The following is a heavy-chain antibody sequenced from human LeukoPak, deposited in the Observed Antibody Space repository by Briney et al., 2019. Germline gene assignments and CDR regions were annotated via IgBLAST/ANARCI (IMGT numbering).Heavy chain of an antibody. J-gene: IGHJ4*02. CDR1: GFTSSNAW. CDR3: TTDEFDYTWGNYRSSGEYYFDY. Sequence: GGSLRLSCAASGFTSSNAWMSWVRQAPGKGLEWVGRIKSKTDGGTTDYAAPVKGRFAMSRDDSKNTLCLQMNGLKTEDTAVYYCTTDEFDYTWGNYRSSGEYYFDYWGQGTLVTVSS. CDR2: IKSKTDGGTT. D-gene: IGHD3-16*02. V-gene: IGHV3-15*01.